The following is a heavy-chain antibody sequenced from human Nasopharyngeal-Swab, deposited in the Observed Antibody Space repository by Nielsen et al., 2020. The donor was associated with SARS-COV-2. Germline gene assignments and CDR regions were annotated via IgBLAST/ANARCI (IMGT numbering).Heavy chain of an antibody. CDR3: ARGVYDSSGYYYP. J-gene: IGHJ5*02. Sequence: ESLKNSSAASGFTFRSYAINWVRQGPGKGLEWVSSISSSSSYIYYADSVKGRFTISRDNAKNSLYLQMNSLRAEDTAVYYCARGVYDSSGYYYPWGQGTLVTVSS. V-gene: IGHV3-21*01. CDR2: ISSSSSYI. CDR1: GFTFRSYA. D-gene: IGHD3-22*01.